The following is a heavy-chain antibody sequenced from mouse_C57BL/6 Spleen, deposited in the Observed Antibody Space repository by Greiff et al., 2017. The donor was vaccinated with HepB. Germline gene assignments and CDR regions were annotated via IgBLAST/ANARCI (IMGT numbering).Heavy chain of an antibody. D-gene: IGHD1-1*01. Sequence: EVQLKESGPELVKPGASVKIPCKASGYTFTDYNMDWVKQSHGKSLEWIGDINPNNGGTIYNQKFKGKATLTVDKSSSTAYMELRSLTSEDTAVYYCARDDGSSYYAMDYWGQGTSVTVSS. V-gene: IGHV1-18*01. CDR2: INPNNGGT. CDR1: GYTFTDYN. CDR3: ARDDGSSYYAMDY. J-gene: IGHJ4*01.